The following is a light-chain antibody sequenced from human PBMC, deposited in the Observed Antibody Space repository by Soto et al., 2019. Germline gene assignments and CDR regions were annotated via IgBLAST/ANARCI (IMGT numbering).Light chain of an antibody. CDR3: AAWDDSLKGWV. V-gene: IGLV1-44*01. Sequence: QSVLTQPPSASGTPGQRVTISCSGSSSNIGSHPVDWYQHLPGMAPKLLIYSTDQRPSGITDRFSGSKSGTSASLAISGLQSEDEADYYCAAWDDSLKGWVFGGGTKPPS. CDR2: STD. J-gene: IGLJ3*02. CDR1: SSNIGSHP.